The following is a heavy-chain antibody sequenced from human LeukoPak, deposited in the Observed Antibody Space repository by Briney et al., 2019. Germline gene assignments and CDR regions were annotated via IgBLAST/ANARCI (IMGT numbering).Heavy chain of an antibody. V-gene: IGHV1-8*01. CDR3: VRSVAGQGY. Sequence: ASVKVSCKAPGYTFSSFDLNWVRQATGQGLEWMGWIYPNSDTTVSAQKFQGRLTLTRNTSTSTAYMELSSPTSDDTAVYYCVRSVAGQGYWGQGTLVTVSS. J-gene: IGHJ4*02. CDR1: GYTFSSFD. CDR2: IYPNSDTT. D-gene: IGHD6-19*01.